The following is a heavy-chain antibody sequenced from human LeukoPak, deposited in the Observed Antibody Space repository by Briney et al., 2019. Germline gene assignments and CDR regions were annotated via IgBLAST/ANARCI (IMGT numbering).Heavy chain of an antibody. CDR3: ARCGYSGYDRVGY. CDR1: GGSISSGYY. J-gene: IGHJ4*02. CDR2: IYHSGST. D-gene: IGHD5-12*01. V-gene: IGHV4-38-2*02. Sequence: PSETLSLTCTVSGGSISSGYYWGWIRQPPGKGLEWIGSIYHSGSTYYNPSLKSRVTISVDTSKNQFSLKLSSVTAADTAVYYCARCGYSGYDRVGYWGQGTLVTVSS.